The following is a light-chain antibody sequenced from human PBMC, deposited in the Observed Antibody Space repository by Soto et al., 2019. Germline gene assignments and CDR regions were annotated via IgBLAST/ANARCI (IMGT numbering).Light chain of an antibody. Sequence: AIRMTQSPSSFSASTGDRVTSTSRASQGISSYLAWYQQKPGKAPKLLINAASTLQSGVPSRFSGSGSGTDFTLTICCLQSEDFATYTCQQYYSYPQTFGQGTKVEIQ. CDR1: QGISSY. CDR2: AAS. CDR3: QQYYSYPQT. J-gene: IGKJ1*01. V-gene: IGKV1-8*01.